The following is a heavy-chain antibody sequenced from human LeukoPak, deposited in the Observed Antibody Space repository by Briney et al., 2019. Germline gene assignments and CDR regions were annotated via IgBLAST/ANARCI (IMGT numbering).Heavy chain of an antibody. V-gene: IGHV4-30-2*01. CDR3: ARGPSYCGGDCYYYFDY. J-gene: IGHJ4*02. CDR2: IYHSGST. D-gene: IGHD2-21*01. Sequence: PSETLSLTCTVSGGSISSGGYYWSWIRQPPGKGLEWIGYIYHSGSTYYNPSLKSRVTISVDRSKNQFSLKLSSVTAADTAVYYCARGPSYCGGDCYYYFDYWGQGTLVTVSS. CDR1: GGSISSGGYY.